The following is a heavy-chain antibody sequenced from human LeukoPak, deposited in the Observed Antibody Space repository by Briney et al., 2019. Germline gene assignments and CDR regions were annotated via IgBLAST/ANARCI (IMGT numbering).Heavy chain of an antibody. CDR2: IYHSGST. J-gene: IGHJ3*02. CDR3: ARDWRGSDFWRGTHAFDI. D-gene: IGHD3-3*01. CDR1: GYSISSGYY. V-gene: IGHV4-38-2*02. Sequence: SETLSLTCTVSGYSISSGYYWGWIRQPPGKGLEWIGSIYHSGSTYYNPSLKSRVTISVDTSKNQFSLKLSSVTAADTAVYYCARDWRGSDFWRGTHAFDIWGQGTMVTVSS.